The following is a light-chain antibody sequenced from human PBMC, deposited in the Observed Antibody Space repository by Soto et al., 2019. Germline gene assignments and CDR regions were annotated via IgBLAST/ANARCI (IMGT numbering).Light chain of an antibody. V-gene: IGLV2-23*02. Sequence: QSVLTQPASVSGSPGQSSTISCTGTSSDVGSYNLVSWYQQHPGKAPKLMIYEVSKRPSGVSNRFSGSKSGNTASLTISGLQAEDEADYYCCSYAGSSTFYVFGTGTKLTVL. CDR3: CSYAGSSTFYV. J-gene: IGLJ1*01. CDR2: EVS. CDR1: SSDVGSYNL.